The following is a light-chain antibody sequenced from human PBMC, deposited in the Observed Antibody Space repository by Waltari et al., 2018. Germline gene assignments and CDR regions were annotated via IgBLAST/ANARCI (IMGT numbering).Light chain of an antibody. CDR1: SSNIGAGSD. Sequence: QSVLTQPPSVSGAPGQRVTISCTGSSSNIGAGSDVHWYQQLPGTAPKLLIHDNSNRPSGVPDPFSGSKPGTSASLAITGLQAEDEADYYCQSYDSSLSGVVFVGGTKLTVL. V-gene: IGLV1-40*01. CDR3: QSYDSSLSGVV. J-gene: IGLJ2*01. CDR2: DNS.